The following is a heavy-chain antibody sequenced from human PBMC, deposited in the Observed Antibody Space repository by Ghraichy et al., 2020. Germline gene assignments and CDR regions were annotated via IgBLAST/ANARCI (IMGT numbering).Heavy chain of an antibody. J-gene: IGHJ5*02. V-gene: IGHV3-7*04. Sequence: GGSLRLSCGASGFTFSRYWMTWVRQAPGRGLEWVANIKEDGSEKYYVDSVKGRFTISRDNAKNSLYLQMNSLRAEDTAVYYCARALPTGYDWFDPWGQGTLVTVPS. CDR3: ARALPTGYDWFDP. CDR2: IKEDGSEK. D-gene: IGHD4-17*01. CDR1: GFTFSRYW.